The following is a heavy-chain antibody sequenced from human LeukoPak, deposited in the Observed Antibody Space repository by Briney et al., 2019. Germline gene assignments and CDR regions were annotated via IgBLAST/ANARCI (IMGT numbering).Heavy chain of an antibody. Sequence: GSLRLSCAASGFTFSSYEMNWVRQAPGKGLEWVSGLSGSGGNTYYADSVKGRFTISRDNSKNTLYLQMNSLRAEDTAVYYCAKGDNWNVNAVDMWGQGTMVTVSS. CDR2: LSGSGGNT. CDR3: AKGDNWNVNAVDM. J-gene: IGHJ3*02. V-gene: IGHV3-23*01. CDR1: GFTFSSYE. D-gene: IGHD1-1*01.